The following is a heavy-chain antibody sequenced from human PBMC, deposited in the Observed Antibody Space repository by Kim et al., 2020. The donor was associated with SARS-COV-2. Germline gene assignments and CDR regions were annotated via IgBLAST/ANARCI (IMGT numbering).Heavy chain of an antibody. D-gene: IGHD3-3*01. V-gene: IGHV4-31*02. J-gene: IGHJ3*02. Sequence: SLKSRVTISVDTSKTQFSQKLSSVTAADTAVYYCARGDTIFGVVINAFDIWGQGTMVTVSS. CDR3: ARGDTIFGVVINAFDI.